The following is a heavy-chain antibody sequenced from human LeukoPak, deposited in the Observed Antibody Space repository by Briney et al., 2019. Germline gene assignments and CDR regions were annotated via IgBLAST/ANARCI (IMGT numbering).Heavy chain of an antibody. CDR2: INHSGST. Sequence: SETLSLTCAVYGGSFSGYYWSWIRQPPGKGLEWIGEINHSGSTYYNPSLKSRVTISVDTSKNQFSLKLSSVTAADTAVYYCARHVRYYDSSGYYPDAFDIWGQGTMVTVSS. J-gene: IGHJ3*02. CDR3: ARHVRYYDSSGYYPDAFDI. V-gene: IGHV4-34*01. CDR1: GGSFSGYY. D-gene: IGHD3-22*01.